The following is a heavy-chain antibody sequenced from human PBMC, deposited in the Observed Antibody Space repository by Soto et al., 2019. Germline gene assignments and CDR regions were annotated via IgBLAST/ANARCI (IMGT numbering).Heavy chain of an antibody. V-gene: IGHV1-18*01. CDR2: ISAYNGNT. Sequence: QVQLVQSGAEVKKPGASVKVSCKASGYTFTSYGISWVRQAPGQGLEWMGWISAYNGNTNYAQKLQGRVNMTTDTSTSTANMELRSLSSDDTAVYYCASLNYCGAFDILGQGTIVTVSS. J-gene: IGHJ3*02. D-gene: IGHD4-17*01. CDR1: GYTFTSYG. CDR3: ASLNYCGAFDI.